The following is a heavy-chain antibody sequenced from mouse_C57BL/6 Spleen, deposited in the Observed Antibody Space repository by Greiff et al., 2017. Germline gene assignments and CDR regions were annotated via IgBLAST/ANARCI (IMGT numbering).Heavy chain of an antibody. D-gene: IGHD2-5*01. CDR3: TRDRDSNYLAWVAY. Sequence: EVMLVESGEGLVKPGGSLKLSCAASGFTFSSYAMSWVRQTPEKRLEWVAYISSGGDYIYYADTVKGRFTISRDNARNTLYLQMSSLKSEDTAMYYCTRDRDSNYLAWVAYWGQGTLVTVAA. CDR2: ISSGGDYI. CDR1: GFTFSSYA. V-gene: IGHV5-9-1*02. J-gene: IGHJ3*01.